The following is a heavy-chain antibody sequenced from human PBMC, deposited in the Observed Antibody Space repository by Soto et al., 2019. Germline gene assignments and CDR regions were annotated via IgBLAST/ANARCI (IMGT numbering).Heavy chain of an antibody. Sequence: SVKVSCKASGGTFSSYAISWVRQAPGQGLEWMGGIIPIFGTANYAQKFQGRVTITADKSTSTAYMELSSLRSEDTAVYYCARVKGDGYNKGALEEWGQGTLVTVSS. CDR2: IIPIFGTA. CDR1: GGTFSSYA. CDR3: ARVKGDGYNKGALEE. V-gene: IGHV1-69*06. J-gene: IGHJ4*02. D-gene: IGHD5-12*01.